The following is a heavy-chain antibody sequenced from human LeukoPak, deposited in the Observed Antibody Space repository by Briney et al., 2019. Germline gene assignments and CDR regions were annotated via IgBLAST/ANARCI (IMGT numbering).Heavy chain of an antibody. Sequence: PSETLSLTCTVSGYSISSGYYWGWIRQPPGKGLEWIGSIYHSGSTYYNPSLKSRVTISVDTPKNQFSLKLSSVTAADTAVYYCAREGKYYYDSSGYYYRLWDYWGQGTLVTVSS. D-gene: IGHD3-22*01. V-gene: IGHV4-38-2*02. CDR3: AREGKYYYDSSGYYYRLWDY. CDR2: IYHSGST. CDR1: GYSISSGYY. J-gene: IGHJ4*02.